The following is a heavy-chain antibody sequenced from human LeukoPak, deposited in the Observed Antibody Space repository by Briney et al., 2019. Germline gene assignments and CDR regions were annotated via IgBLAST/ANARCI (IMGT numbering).Heavy chain of an antibody. CDR1: GGSFSGYY. CDR3: ARVKLWAHFDY. D-gene: IGHD5-18*01. V-gene: IGHV4-34*01. CDR2: INHSGST. J-gene: IGHJ4*02. Sequence: SETLSLTCAVYGGSFSGYYWSWIRQPPGKGLEWIGEINHSGSTNYNPSLKSRVTISEDTSKNQFSLKLSSVTAADTAVYYCARVKLWAHFDYWGQGTLVTVSS.